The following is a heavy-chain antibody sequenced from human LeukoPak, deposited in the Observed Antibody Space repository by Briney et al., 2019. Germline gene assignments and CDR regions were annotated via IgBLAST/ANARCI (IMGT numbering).Heavy chain of an antibody. Sequence: GGSLRLSCAASGFTFSSYAMSWVCQAPGKGLEWVSGISGRGGSTYYAGSVKGRFTISRDNSKNTLFLQMNSLRAEDTAVYYCAKRDYFDSRGYYEYYFDYWGQGTLVTVSS. D-gene: IGHD3-22*01. CDR1: GFTFSSYA. V-gene: IGHV3-23*01. CDR2: ISGRGGST. CDR3: AKRDYFDSRGYYEYYFDY. J-gene: IGHJ4*02.